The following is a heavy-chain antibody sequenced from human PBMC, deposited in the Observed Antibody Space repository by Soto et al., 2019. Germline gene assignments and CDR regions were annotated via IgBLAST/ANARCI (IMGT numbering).Heavy chain of an antibody. CDR1: GGSISSYY. CDR2: IYYSGST. Sequence: QVQLQESGPGLVKPSETLSLTCTVSGGSISSYYWSWIRQPPGKGLEWIGYIYYSGSTNYNPSLKSRVTISVDTSKNQFSLKLSSVTAADTAVYYCAMVRGVIGSYYYYGMDVWGQGTTVTVSS. D-gene: IGHD3-10*01. CDR3: AMVRGVIGSYYYYGMDV. J-gene: IGHJ6*02. V-gene: IGHV4-59*01.